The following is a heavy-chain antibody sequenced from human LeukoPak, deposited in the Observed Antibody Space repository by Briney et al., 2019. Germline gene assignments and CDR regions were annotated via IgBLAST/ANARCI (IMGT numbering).Heavy chain of an antibody. V-gene: IGHV3-7*01. CDR3: ARIGGSGTYWDY. D-gene: IGHD3-10*01. CDR1: GFTFSDYW. Sequence: GGSLRLSCAASGFTFSDYWMSWVRQAPGKGLEWVANIKYHGSDEHYVDSVRGRFTISRDNAKNSLFLQMNSLRAEDTAVYYCARIGGSGTYWDYWGQGTLVTVSS. CDR2: IKYHGSDE. J-gene: IGHJ4*02.